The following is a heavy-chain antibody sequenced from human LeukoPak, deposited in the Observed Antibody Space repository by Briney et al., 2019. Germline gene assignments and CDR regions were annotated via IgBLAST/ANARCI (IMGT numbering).Heavy chain of an antibody. V-gene: IGHV4-59*01. Sequence: SETLSLTCAVYGGSFSSYYWSWIRQPPGKGLEWIGYIYYSGSTNYNPSLKSRVTISVDTSKNQFSLKLSSVTAADTAVYYCARSLSRYSSGWSGGYYYMDVWGKGTTVTVSS. J-gene: IGHJ6*03. CDR2: IYYSGST. CDR1: GGSFSSYY. CDR3: ARSLSRYSSGWSGGYYYMDV. D-gene: IGHD6-19*01.